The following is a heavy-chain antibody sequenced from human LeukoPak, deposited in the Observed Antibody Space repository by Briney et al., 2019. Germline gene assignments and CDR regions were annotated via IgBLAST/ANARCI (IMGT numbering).Heavy chain of an antibody. J-gene: IGHJ5*02. Sequence: SETLSLTCTVSGGSFNSISYYWSWIRQPPGKGLEWIGYISYTGSTNHNPSLKSRVTISVDTSKNQFSLKLSSVTAVDTAVYYCASLYCSRISCYMDPWGQGTLVTVSS. D-gene: IGHD2-2*02. V-gene: IGHV4-61*01. CDR3: ASLYCSRISCYMDP. CDR2: ISYTGST. CDR1: GGSFNSISYY.